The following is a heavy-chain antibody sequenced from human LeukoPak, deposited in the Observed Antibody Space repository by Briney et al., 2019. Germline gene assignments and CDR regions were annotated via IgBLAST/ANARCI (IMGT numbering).Heavy chain of an antibody. CDR1: GFMFSSYW. D-gene: IGHD2-2*01. V-gene: IGHV3-7*01. J-gene: IGHJ4*02. Sequence: GGSLRLSCAASGFMFSSYWMTWVRQAPGKGLECVANINQDGSIRYYVGSVQGRFTISRDNAKNSLYLQIYSLRAEDTAVYYCARTNAWHPGDYWGQGTLVTVSS. CDR2: INQDGSIR. CDR3: ARTNAWHPGDY.